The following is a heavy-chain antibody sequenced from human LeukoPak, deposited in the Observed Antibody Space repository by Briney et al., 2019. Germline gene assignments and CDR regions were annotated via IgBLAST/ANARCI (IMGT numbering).Heavy chain of an antibody. V-gene: IGHV4-39*07. J-gene: IGHJ4*02. CDR2: IYYSGST. CDR3: ARVTAGSGREFPSYFDY. Sequence: SETLSLTCTVSGGSISSSSYYWGWIRQPPGKGLEWIGSIYYSGSTYYNPPLKSRVTISVDTSKNQFSLKLSSVTAADTAVYYCARVTAGSGREFPSYFDYWGQGTLVTVSS. CDR1: GGSISSSSYY. D-gene: IGHD3-10*01.